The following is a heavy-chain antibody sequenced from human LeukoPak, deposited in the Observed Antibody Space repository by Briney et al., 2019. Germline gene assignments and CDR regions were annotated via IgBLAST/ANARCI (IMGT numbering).Heavy chain of an antibody. CDR1: GXSISSYY. CDR3: AAGSQSAALIK. Sequence: SETLSLTCTVSGXSISSYYGSWIRQPAGKGLEWIGRMYTSGETNYNPTLKSRVTISLDTSKNQFSLRLSSVTAADSAVYYCAAGSQSAALIKWGQGTLVTVSS. V-gene: IGHV4-4*07. J-gene: IGHJ4*02. D-gene: IGHD6-6*01. CDR2: MYTSGET.